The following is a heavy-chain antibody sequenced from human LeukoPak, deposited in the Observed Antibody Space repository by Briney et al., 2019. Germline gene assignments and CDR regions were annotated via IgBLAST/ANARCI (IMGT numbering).Heavy chain of an antibody. CDR3: ARSIVGATKNAFDI. Sequence: GGSLRLSCAASGFTFSSYAMHWVRQAPGKGLEWVAVISYDGSNKYYADSVKVRFTISRDNSKNTLYLQMNSLRAEDTAVYYCARSIVGATKNAFDIWGQGTMVTVSS. J-gene: IGHJ3*02. CDR1: GFTFSSYA. CDR2: ISYDGSNK. V-gene: IGHV3-30*04. D-gene: IGHD1-26*01.